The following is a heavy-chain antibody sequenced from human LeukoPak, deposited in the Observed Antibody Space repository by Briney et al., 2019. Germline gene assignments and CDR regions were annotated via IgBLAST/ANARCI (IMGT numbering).Heavy chain of an antibody. CDR2: IYPGDSDT. CDR3: ARHFPLLWFGELSVDY. CDR1: GYSFTSYW. J-gene: IGHJ4*02. Sequence: PGESLKISCKGSGYSFTSYWIGWVRQMPGKGLEWMGIIYPGDSDTRYSPSFQGQVTISADKSISTAYLQWSSLKASDTAMYYCARHFPLLWFGELSVDYWGQGTLVTVSS. V-gene: IGHV5-51*01. D-gene: IGHD3-10*01.